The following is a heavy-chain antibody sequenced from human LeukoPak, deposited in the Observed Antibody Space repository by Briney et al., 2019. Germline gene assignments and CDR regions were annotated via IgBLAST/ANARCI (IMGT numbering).Heavy chain of an antibody. CDR2: IYTSGST. D-gene: IGHD6-13*01. CDR3: ATTTRDEGGAAAGTVTDAFDI. Sequence: SETLSLTCTVSGGSISSYYWSWIRQPAGKGLEWIGRIYTSGSTNYNPSLRSRVTMSVDTSKNQFSLKLSSVTAADTAVYYCATTTRDEGGAAAGTVTDAFDIWGQGAMVTVSS. CDR1: GGSISSYY. J-gene: IGHJ3*02. V-gene: IGHV4-4*07.